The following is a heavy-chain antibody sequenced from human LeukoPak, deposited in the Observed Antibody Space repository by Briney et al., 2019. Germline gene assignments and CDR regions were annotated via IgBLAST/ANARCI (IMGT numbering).Heavy chain of an antibody. CDR1: GGSVSSTSYY. D-gene: IGHD6-19*01. V-gene: IGHV4-61*01. CDR2: IFYSGST. CDR3: ARDGGSGSGWCNIDY. J-gene: IGHJ4*02. Sequence: SETLSLTCTVSGGSVSSTSYYWTWIRQPPGRGLEWIGYIFYSGSTNYHPSLRSRVTISLDTAKNQFSLKLTSVTAADTAVYYCARDGGSGSGWCNIDYWGQGTLVTVSS.